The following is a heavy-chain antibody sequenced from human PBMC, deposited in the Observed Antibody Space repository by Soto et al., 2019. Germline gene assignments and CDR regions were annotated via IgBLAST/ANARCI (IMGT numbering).Heavy chain of an antibody. CDR1: GYTFTSYG. V-gene: IGHV1-18*04. CDR3: ARDLTGTSSYYYYGMDV. CDR2: ISAYNGNT. J-gene: IGHJ6*02. D-gene: IGHD1-7*01. Sequence: QVQLVQSGAEVKKPGASVKVSCKASGYTFTSYGISWVRQAPGQGLEWMGWISAYNGNTNYAQKLQGRVTMTTDTSTSTAYMELRSLRSDDTAVYYCARDLTGTSSYYYYGMDVWRQGSTVTVSS.